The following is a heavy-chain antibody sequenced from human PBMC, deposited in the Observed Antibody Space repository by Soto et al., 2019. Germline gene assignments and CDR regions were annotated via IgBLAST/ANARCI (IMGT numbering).Heavy chain of an antibody. CDR1: GFTFNLFT. CDR2: VSHVDDNK. CDR3: ARGHLDV. Sequence: QVQVVESGGGVVRPGTSLRLSCAASGFTFNLFTFHWVRQAPGGGLEWVAVVSHVDDNKFYADSVKGRFTISRDNSKNTLYLQMNNLRTEDTALYYCARGHLDVWGQGTTVTVSS. V-gene: IGHV3-30-3*01. J-gene: IGHJ6*02.